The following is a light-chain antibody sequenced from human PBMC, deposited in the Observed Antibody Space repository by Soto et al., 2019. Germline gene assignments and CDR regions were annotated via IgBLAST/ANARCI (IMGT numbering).Light chain of an antibody. CDR1: PSVTNY. CDR2: GAL. CDR3: QQRNACPPVT. Sequence: VLTHTPATLALSPEEKATLSGRASPSVTNYLVWSQQKPGQATRLVIYGALNRATGIPARFSGSGSGTDFTLTISSLEPADYAVYYCQQRNACPPVTFGQGTRLAIK. J-gene: IGKJ5*01. V-gene: IGKV3-11*01.